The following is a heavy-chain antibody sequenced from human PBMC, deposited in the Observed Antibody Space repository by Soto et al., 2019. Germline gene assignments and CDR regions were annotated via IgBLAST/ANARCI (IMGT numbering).Heavy chain of an antibody. V-gene: IGHV3-9*01. Sequence: EVQLVESGGGLVQPGRSLRLSCAASGFTFDDYAMHWVRQAPGKGLEWVSGISWNSGSIGYADSVKGRFTISRDNAKNSRYLQMNSLRAEDTALYYCAKDTPTIRLGELWVGAFDIWGQGTMVTVSS. CDR1: GFTFDDYA. CDR3: AKDTPTIRLGELWVGAFDI. D-gene: IGHD3-16*01. J-gene: IGHJ3*02. CDR2: ISWNSGSI.